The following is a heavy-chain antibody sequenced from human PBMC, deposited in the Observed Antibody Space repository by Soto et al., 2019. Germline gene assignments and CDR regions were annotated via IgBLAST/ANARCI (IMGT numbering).Heavy chain of an antibody. CDR1: GFTFSSYA. CDR2: ISYDGSNK. D-gene: IGHD3-10*01. CDR3: AKDRGSGSYAANYYYYGMDV. V-gene: IGHV3-30-3*01. J-gene: IGHJ6*02. Sequence: GGSLRLSCAASGFTFSSYAMHWVRQAPGKGLEWVAVISYDGSNKYYADSVKGRFTISRDNSKNTLYLQMNSLRVEDTALYYCAKDRGSGSYAANYYYYGMDVWGQGTTVTVSS.